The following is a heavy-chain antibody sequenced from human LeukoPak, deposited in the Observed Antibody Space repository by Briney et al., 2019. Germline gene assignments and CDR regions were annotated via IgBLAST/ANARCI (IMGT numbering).Heavy chain of an antibody. J-gene: IGHJ4*02. Sequence: GRSLRLSCAASGFTFSSYAMSWVRQAPGKGLEWVSAISGSGGSTYYADSVKGRFTISRDNSKNTLYLQMNSLRAEDTAVYYCAKDRVYGDYSYWGQGTLVTVSS. D-gene: IGHD4-17*01. CDR2: ISGSGGST. CDR3: AKDRVYGDYSY. V-gene: IGHV3-23*01. CDR1: GFTFSSYA.